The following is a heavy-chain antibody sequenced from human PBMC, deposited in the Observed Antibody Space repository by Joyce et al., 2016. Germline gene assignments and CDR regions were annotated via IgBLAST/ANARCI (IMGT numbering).Heavy chain of an antibody. D-gene: IGHD5/OR15-5a*01. J-gene: IGHJ4*02. Sequence: EVQLLESGGGLVHPAESLTLSCTTSGFTFRLYAMSWVRQAPGKGLEWVADIDESGLKTHYGGSVRGRFTISRDNSRDTLFLQMRSLRGDDTALYYCAKGSALSDWGKGILVTVSS. CDR3: AKGSALSD. CDR2: IDESGLKT. CDR1: GFTFRLYA. V-gene: IGHV3-23*01.